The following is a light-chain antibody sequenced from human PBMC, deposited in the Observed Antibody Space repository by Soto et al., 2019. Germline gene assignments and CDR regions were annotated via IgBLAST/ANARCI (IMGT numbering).Light chain of an antibody. CDR1: QDISSW. CDR3: LQHNSYPIT. CDR2: AAS. J-gene: IGKJ5*01. V-gene: IGKV1-9*01. Sequence: DIQLTQSPSFLSASVGDRVTITCRASQDISSWLAWYQQKPGKAPKLLIYAASTLQSGVPSRFSGSGSGTEFTLTISSLQPEDFGTYYCLQHNSYPITFGQGTRLEIK.